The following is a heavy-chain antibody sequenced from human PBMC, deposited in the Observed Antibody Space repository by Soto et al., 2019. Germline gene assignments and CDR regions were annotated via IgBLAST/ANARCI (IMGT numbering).Heavy chain of an antibody. CDR3: ARDRVESGYPEYFQH. J-gene: IGHJ1*01. V-gene: IGHV3-53*01. D-gene: IGHD3-22*01. Sequence: EVQLVESGGGLIQHGGSLRLSCAASGFTVSSNYMSWVRQAPGKGLEWVSVIYSGGSTYYADSVKGRFTISRDNSKNTPYLQMNSLRAEDTAVYYCARDRVESGYPEYFQHWGQGNLVNVSS. CDR1: GFTVSSNY. CDR2: IYSGGST.